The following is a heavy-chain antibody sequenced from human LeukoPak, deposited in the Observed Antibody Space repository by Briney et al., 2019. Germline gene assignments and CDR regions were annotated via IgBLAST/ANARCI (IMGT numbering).Heavy chain of an antibody. J-gene: IGHJ4*02. CDR1: GGSIRSYY. CDR2: IYYSGST. V-gene: IGHV4-59*08. CDR3: ARHRSGPWGHPPTRAFDY. D-gene: IGHD3-16*01. Sequence: SETLSLTCTVSGGSIRSYYWSWIRQPPGKGLEWIAYIYYSGSTNYNPSLKSRVTISVDTSKNQFSLKLSSVTAADTAVYYCARHRSGPWGHPPTRAFDYWGQGSLVTVSS.